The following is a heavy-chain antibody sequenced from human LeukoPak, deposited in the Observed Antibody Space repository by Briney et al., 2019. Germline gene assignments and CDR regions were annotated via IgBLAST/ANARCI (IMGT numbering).Heavy chain of an antibody. CDR2: IYYSGST. D-gene: IGHD3-22*01. V-gene: IGHV4-39*01. CDR3: ARLYYDSSGYYQICYFDY. J-gene: IGHJ4*02. CDR1: GGSISSSSYY. Sequence: SETLSLTCTVSGGSISSSSYYWGWIRQPPGKGLEWIGSIYYSGSTYYNPSLKSRVTISVDTSKNQFSLNLSSVTAADTAVYFCARLYYDSSGYYQICYFDYWGQGTLVTVSS.